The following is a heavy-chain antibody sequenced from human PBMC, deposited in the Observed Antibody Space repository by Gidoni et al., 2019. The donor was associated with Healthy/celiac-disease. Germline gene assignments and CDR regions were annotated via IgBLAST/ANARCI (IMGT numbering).Heavy chain of an antibody. D-gene: IGHD2-2*01. CDR1: GFTFSSYS. CDR2: ISSSSSYI. CDR3: AREEGYGSKAYYGMDV. Sequence: VQLVASGGGLVKPGGSLRLSCAASGFTFSSYSMNWVRQAPGKVLEWVSSISSSSSYIYYADSVKGRFTISRDNAKNSLYLQMNSLRAEDTAVYYCAREEGYGSKAYYGMDVWGQGTTVTVSS. V-gene: IGHV3-21*01. J-gene: IGHJ6*02.